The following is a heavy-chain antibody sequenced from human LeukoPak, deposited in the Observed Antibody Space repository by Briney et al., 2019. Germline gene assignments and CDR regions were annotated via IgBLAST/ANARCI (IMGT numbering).Heavy chain of an antibody. CDR2: ISGSGGST. D-gene: IGHD6-19*01. J-gene: IGHJ4*02. V-gene: IGHV3-23*01. CDR1: GFTFSSYA. Sequence: PGGSLRLSCAASGFTFSSYAMSWVRQAPGKGLEWVSAISGSGGSTYYADSVKGRFTISRDNSKNTLYLQMNGLRAEDTALYYCAKHYTTGWYADYWGQGTLVTVSS. CDR3: AKHYTTGWYADY.